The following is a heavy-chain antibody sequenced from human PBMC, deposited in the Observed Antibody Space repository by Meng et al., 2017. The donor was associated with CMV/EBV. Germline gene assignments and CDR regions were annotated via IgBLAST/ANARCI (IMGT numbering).Heavy chain of an antibody. CDR3: ARDKVTGLWELLSYYYGMDV. V-gene: IGHV3-21*01. Sequence: GESLKISCAASGFTFSSYSMNWVRQAPGKGLEWVSSISSSSSYIYYADSVKGRFTISRDNAKNSVYLQMNSLRAEDTAVYYCARDKVTGLWELLSYYYGMDVWGQGTTVTVSS. D-gene: IGHD1-26*01. CDR2: ISSSSSYI. J-gene: IGHJ6*02. CDR1: GFTFSSYS.